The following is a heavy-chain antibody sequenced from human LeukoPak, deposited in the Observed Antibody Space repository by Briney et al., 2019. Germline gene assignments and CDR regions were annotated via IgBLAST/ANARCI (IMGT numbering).Heavy chain of an antibody. CDR1: GLTFSSYS. CDR3: ARVGATSYY. J-gene: IGHJ4*02. Sequence: GGSLRLSCSASGLTFSSYSKNWVRQAPGKGLEWVGNVNQDGTEKYYMDSVKGRFTISRDNAKNTLYLQMNSLRAEDTAVYYCARVGATSYYRGQGTLVTVSS. D-gene: IGHD1-26*01. V-gene: IGHV3-7*01. CDR2: VNQDGTEK.